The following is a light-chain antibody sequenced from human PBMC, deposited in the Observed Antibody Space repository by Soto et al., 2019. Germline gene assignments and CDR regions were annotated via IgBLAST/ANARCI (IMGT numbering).Light chain of an antibody. Sequence: EIVLTQSPGTLSLSPGERATLSCRASQSIYINSLAWYQHKRGQAPRLLIYAATVRATAVPDRFNGSGSGTDFSLTISRLEPADSAMYYCQQYSDSPFAFGPGTKLDVK. V-gene: IGKV3-20*01. J-gene: IGKJ3*01. CDR3: QQYSDSPFA. CDR2: AAT. CDR1: QSIYINS.